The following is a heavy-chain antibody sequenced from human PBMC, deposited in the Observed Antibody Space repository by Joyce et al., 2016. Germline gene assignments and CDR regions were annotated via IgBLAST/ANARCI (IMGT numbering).Heavy chain of an antibody. Sequence: EVQLVQSGAEVKKPGESLKISCKGSGYRFTNYWIGWVRQMPGKGLEWMGIIYPGDSDTSYSPSFQGHVTISADKSISTAYLQWSSLRASDTATYYCARLVVVDATWFDPWGQGTLVTVSS. D-gene: IGHD2-15*01. CDR2: IYPGDSDT. V-gene: IGHV5-51*01. J-gene: IGHJ5*02. CDR1: GYRFTNYW. CDR3: ARLVVVDATWFDP.